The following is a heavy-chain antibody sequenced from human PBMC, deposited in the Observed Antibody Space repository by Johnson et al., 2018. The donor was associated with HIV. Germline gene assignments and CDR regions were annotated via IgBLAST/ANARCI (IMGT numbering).Heavy chain of an antibody. CDR1: GFTFSSYA. CDR2: ISYDGSNK. CDR3: ARENDAFDI. Sequence: QVQLVESGGGVVQPGRSLRLSCAASGFTFSSYAMHWVRQAPGTGLEWVAVISYDGSNKYYADSVKGRFTISRYNPKNTLYLQMNSLRAEDTAVYYCARENDAFDIWGQGTMVTVSS. V-gene: IGHV3-30-3*01. J-gene: IGHJ3*02.